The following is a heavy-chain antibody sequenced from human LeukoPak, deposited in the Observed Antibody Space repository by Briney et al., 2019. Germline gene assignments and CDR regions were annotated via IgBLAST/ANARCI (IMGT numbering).Heavy chain of an antibody. V-gene: IGHV4-38-2*02. Sequence: PSETLSLTCTVSGYSISSGYYWGWIRQPPGKGLEWIGSIYHSGSTYYNPSLKSRVTISVDTSKNQFSLKLSSVTAADTAVYYCARDFPAAYLNAFDIWGQGTMVTVSS. CDR1: GYSISSGYY. CDR3: ARDFPAAYLNAFDI. D-gene: IGHD2-15*01. J-gene: IGHJ3*02. CDR2: IYHSGST.